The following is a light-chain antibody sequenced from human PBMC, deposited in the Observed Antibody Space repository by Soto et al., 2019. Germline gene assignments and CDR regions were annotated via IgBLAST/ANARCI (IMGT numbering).Light chain of an antibody. Sequence: QSVLTQPPSASGTPRQRVTMSCSGSGSNIGSSTVNWYQQLPGTATRLLIYNNNQRPSGVPDRFSGSKSGTSASLAISGLQSDDEADYYCAAWDGSLHGYVFGPGTKLTVL. CDR3: AAWDGSLHGYV. CDR1: GSNIGSST. J-gene: IGLJ1*01. CDR2: NNN. V-gene: IGLV1-44*01.